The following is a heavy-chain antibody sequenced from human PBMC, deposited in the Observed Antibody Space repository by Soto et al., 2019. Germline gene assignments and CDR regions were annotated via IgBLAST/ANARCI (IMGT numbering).Heavy chain of an antibody. CDR2: ISGSGGST. Sequence: GGSLRLSCAASGFTFSSYAMSWVRQAPGKGLEWVSAISGSGGSTYYADSVKGRFTISRDNSKNTLYLQMNSLRAEDTAVYYCAKAVLPSAAAAGTLDYWGQGTLVTVSS. J-gene: IGHJ4*02. V-gene: IGHV3-23*01. D-gene: IGHD6-13*01. CDR1: GFTFSSYA. CDR3: AKAVLPSAAAAGTLDY.